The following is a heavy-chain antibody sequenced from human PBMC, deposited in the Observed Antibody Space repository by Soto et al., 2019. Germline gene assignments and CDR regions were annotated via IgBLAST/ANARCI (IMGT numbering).Heavy chain of an antibody. D-gene: IGHD3-16*01. CDR2: IIPIFGTA. J-gene: IGHJ4*02. CDR3: ARDPLGERGGY. Sequence: QVQLVQSGAEVKKTGSAVKVSCKASGGTFSSYAISWVLQAPGQGREWMGGIIPIFGTANYAQKFQGRVTMTADESTSTAYMELSSLRSEDTAVYYCARDPLGERGGYWGQGTLVTVSS. V-gene: IGHV1-69*12. CDR1: GGTFSSYA.